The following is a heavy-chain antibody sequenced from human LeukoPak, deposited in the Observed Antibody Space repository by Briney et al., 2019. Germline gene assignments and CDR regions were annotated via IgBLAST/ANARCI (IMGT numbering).Heavy chain of an antibody. CDR2: IWHDGSHK. CDR3: AREGGAMGANIAY. V-gene: IGHV3-33*01. Sequence: PGGSLRLSCAASGFTFTNYGMHWVRQAPGKGLEWVAVIWHDGSHKYYADSVKGRFTISRDDSKNKLYLQMNSLRADDTAVYYCAREGGAMGANIAYWGQGTLVTVSS. D-gene: IGHD1-26*01. CDR1: GFTFTNYG. J-gene: IGHJ4*02.